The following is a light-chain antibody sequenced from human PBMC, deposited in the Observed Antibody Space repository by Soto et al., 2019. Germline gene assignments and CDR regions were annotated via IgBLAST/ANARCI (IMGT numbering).Light chain of an antibody. CDR1: SFNIGTYT. CDR3: STWHDSHVS. J-gene: IGLJ2*01. V-gene: IGLV1-44*01. Sequence: QAVVTQPPSVSGTPGQTVTLSCSGSSFNIGTYTVNWYQQLPGTAPRLLIYSNTQRPSGVPDRFSGSKSGTSASLAISGLQSEDEGDYYCSTWHDSHVSFGGGTKLTVL. CDR2: SNT.